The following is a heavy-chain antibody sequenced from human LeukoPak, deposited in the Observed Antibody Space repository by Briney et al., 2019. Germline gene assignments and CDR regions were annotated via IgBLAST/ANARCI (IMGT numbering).Heavy chain of an antibody. CDR1: GFTFSNYW. J-gene: IGHJ6*02. Sequence: GGSLGLSCAASGFTFSNYWVHWVRQGPGKGLVWVSRITSDGGRTRYADSVKGRFTISRDNAKNTLYLQMNSLRAEDTAVYYCARCGGDCYSFGMDVWGQGTTVTVSS. CDR3: ARCGGDCYSFGMDV. V-gene: IGHV3-74*01. D-gene: IGHD2-21*01. CDR2: ITSDGGRT.